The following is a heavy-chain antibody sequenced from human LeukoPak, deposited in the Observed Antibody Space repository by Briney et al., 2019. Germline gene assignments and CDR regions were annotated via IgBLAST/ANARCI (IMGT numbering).Heavy chain of an antibody. Sequence: AGGSLRLSCAASGFTVSINYMSWVRQAPGKGLEWVSVIYSGGSTYYADSVKGRFTISRDNSKNTLYLQMNSLRAEDTAVYYCARVLNTYYYDSSPYYFDYWGQGTLVTVSS. V-gene: IGHV3-66*01. CDR1: GFTVSINY. J-gene: IGHJ4*02. CDR3: ARVLNTYYYDSSPYYFDY. CDR2: IYSGGST. D-gene: IGHD3-22*01.